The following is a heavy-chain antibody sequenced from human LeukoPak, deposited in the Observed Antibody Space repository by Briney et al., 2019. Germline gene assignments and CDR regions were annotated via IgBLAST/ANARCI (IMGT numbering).Heavy chain of an antibody. CDR3: ARTAFRMGPYFLS. D-gene: IGHD2/OR15-2a*01. CDR1: GFNFSSHW. J-gene: IGHJ5*02. CDR2: IKQDGSEK. V-gene: IGHV3-7*05. Sequence: PGGSLRLSCLDSGFNFSSHWMSWHRQAPGKGLEWVANIKQDGSEKYYVDSVKGRFTISRDNAKNSLFLQMNSLRAEDTAVYYCARTAFRMGPYFLSCGQGTLVTVSS.